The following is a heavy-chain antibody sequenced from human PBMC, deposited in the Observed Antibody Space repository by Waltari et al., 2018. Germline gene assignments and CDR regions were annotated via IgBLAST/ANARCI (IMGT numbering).Heavy chain of an antibody. CDR2: INPNSGGT. CDR1: GYTFTGHY. Sequence: QVQLVQSGAEVKKPGASVKVSCKASGYTFTGHYMQWVRQAPGQGLEWMGWINPNSGGTNYAQKFQGRVTMTRDTSISTAYMELSRLRSDDTAVYYCARARLIRKGIAAHGAFDIWGQGTMVTVSS. D-gene: IGHD6-13*01. V-gene: IGHV1-2*02. CDR3: ARARLIRKGIAAHGAFDI. J-gene: IGHJ3*02.